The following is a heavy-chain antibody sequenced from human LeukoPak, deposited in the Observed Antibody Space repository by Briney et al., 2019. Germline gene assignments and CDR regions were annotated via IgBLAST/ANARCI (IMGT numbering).Heavy chain of an antibody. Sequence: GGSLRLSCAASGFTFSSYWMSWVRQAPGKGLEWVANIKQDGSEKYYVDSVKGRFTISRDNAKNSLYLQMNSLRAEDTAAYYCARDPIGYCSSTSCSPRWGQGTLVTVSS. CDR3: ARDPIGYCSSTSCSPR. J-gene: IGHJ4*02. V-gene: IGHV3-7*01. D-gene: IGHD2-2*01. CDR1: GFTFSSYW. CDR2: IKQDGSEK.